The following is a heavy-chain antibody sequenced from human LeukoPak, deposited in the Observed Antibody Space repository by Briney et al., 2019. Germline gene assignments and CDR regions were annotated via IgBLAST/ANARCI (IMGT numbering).Heavy chain of an antibody. J-gene: IGHJ4*02. CDR1: GFTFSDHY. Sequence: GGSLRLSCVASGFTFSDHYMSWFRLAPGKGLEWLSYITSSGSTTDYADSVKGRFTISRDNAKNSMFLQMNSLRPEDTAVYYCARDPDYGDPEWGQGTLVTVSS. CDR2: ITSSGSTT. V-gene: IGHV3-11*01. D-gene: IGHD4-17*01. CDR3: ARDPDYGDPE.